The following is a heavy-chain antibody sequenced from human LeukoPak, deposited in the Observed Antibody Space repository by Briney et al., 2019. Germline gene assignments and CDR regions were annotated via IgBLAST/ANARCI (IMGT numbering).Heavy chain of an antibody. Sequence: GASVKVSCKASGGTFISYAISWVRQAPGQGLEWMGGIIPIFGTANYAQKFQGRVTITADESTSTAYMELGSLRSEDTAVYYCARGRYYYGSGSYHEFDYWGQGTLVTVSS. CDR1: GGTFISYA. CDR2: IIPIFGTA. J-gene: IGHJ4*02. D-gene: IGHD3-10*01. V-gene: IGHV1-69*13. CDR3: ARGRYYYGSGSYHEFDY.